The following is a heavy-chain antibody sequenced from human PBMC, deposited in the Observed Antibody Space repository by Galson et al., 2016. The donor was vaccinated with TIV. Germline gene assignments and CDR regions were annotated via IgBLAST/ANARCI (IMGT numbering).Heavy chain of an antibody. CDR1: GFLFSNHW. J-gene: IGHJ2*01. Sequence: SLRLSCAASGFLFSNHWMHWVRQAPGKGLVWLSRLDKNGNRGAYADSVKGRFTISRDNTNNMVYLELNSLRVEDTAAYHCVKDGGLEDFHDWFFDLWGRGTLVTVSS. V-gene: IGHV3-74*01. D-gene: IGHD3-16*01. CDR2: LDKNGNRG. CDR3: VKDGGLEDFHDWFFDL.